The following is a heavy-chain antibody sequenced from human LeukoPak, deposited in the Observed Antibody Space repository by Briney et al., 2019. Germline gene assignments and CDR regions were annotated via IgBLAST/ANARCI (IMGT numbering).Heavy chain of an antibody. D-gene: IGHD5-12*01. V-gene: IGHV6-1*01. CDR1: GDSVSSNSAA. J-gene: IGHJ4*02. CDR3: ARIVGGDIDY. CDR2: TYYRSKWYN. Sequence: SQTLSLTCAISGDSVSSNSAAWNWIRQSPLRDIEWLGRTYYRSKWYNDYAVSVKSRITINPDTSKNQFSLQVNSVTPEDTAVYYCARIVGGDIDYWGRGTLVTVSS.